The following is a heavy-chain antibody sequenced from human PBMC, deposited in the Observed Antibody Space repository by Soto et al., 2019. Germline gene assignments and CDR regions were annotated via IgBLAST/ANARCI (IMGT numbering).Heavy chain of an antibody. J-gene: IGHJ5*02. CDR3: ASGRNWFDP. V-gene: IGHV4-59*01. D-gene: IGHD1-26*01. Sequence: SETVSLTWNVSGGSISNYYWTWVRQPPEKALEWIGYMYYNGNINYNPSLKSRVTISIDTSKNQFSLTLKSVTAADTAVYYCASGRNWFDPWGQGVRVTSPQ. CDR2: MYYNGNI. CDR1: GGSISNYY.